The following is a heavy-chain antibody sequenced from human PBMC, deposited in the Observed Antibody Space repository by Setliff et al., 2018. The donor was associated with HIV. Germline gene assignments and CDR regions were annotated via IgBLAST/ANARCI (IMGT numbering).Heavy chain of an antibody. CDR3: VRGTSAYPGIDF. CDR1: GFIFSDYK. Sequence: GGSLRLSCAASGFIFSDYKMNWVRQAPGKGLEWVSYISTSGDSMYHAVSVKGRFAISRDNRKNTLYLQMNRLRAEDTATYYCVRGTSAYPGIDFLGQGILVTVSS. V-gene: IGHV3-48*03. CDR2: ISTSGDSM. D-gene: IGHD6-25*01. J-gene: IGHJ4*02.